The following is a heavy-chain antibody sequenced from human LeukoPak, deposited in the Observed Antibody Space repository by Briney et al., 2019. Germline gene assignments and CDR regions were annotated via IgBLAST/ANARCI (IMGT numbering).Heavy chain of an antibody. CDR1: GFTFTSSA. D-gene: IGHD2-2*01. Sequence: GASVTVSCKASGFTFTSSAVQWVRQARGQRLEWIGWIVVGSGNTNYAQKFQERVTITRDMSTSTAYMEQSSLRSEDTAVYYCAADCSSTSCYGGYFDYWGQGTLVTVSS. J-gene: IGHJ4*02. CDR3: AADCSSTSCYGGYFDY. CDR2: IVVGSGNT. V-gene: IGHV1-58*01.